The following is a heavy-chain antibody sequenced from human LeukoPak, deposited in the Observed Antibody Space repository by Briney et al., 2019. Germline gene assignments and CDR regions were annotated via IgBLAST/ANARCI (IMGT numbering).Heavy chain of an antibody. J-gene: IGHJ4*02. Sequence: GGSLRLSCAASGFTFSSYWMSWVRQAPGKGLEWVANIKQDGSEKYYVDSVKGRFTISRDNAKNSLYLQMNSLRVEDTAVYYCAKGGCTNGVCYNDYWGQGTLVTVSS. D-gene: IGHD2-8*01. CDR1: GFTFSSYW. V-gene: IGHV3-7*01. CDR2: IKQDGSEK. CDR3: AKGGCTNGVCYNDY.